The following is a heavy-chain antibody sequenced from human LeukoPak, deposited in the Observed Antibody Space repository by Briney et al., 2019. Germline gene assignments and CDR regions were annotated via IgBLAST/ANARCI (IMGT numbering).Heavy chain of an antibody. Sequence: ASVKVSCKASGYTFTSYYLHWVRQAPGRGLEWMGMVNPSGGSTSYAQKFQGRVTMTRDTSTTTVYMELSSPRSDDTAVFYCARRHKHYYQIDYWGQGTLVTVSS. V-gene: IGHV1-46*01. CDR3: ARRHKHYYQIDY. J-gene: IGHJ4*02. D-gene: IGHD1-26*01. CDR2: VNPSGGST. CDR1: GYTFTSYY.